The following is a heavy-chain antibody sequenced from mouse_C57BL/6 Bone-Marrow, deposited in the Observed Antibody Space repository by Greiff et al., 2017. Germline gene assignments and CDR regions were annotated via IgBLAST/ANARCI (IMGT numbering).Heavy chain of an antibody. D-gene: IGHD2-1*01. CDR1: GYAFSSSW. CDR2: IYPGDGDT. Sequence: VKLQESGPELVKPGASVKISCKASGYAFSSSWMNWVKQRPGTGLEWIGRIYPGDGDTNYNGKFKGKATLTADKSSSTAYMQLSSLTSEASAVYFCARPIYYGNYVGDYWGQGTTLTVSS. V-gene: IGHV1-82*01. J-gene: IGHJ2*01. CDR3: ARPIYYGNYVGDY.